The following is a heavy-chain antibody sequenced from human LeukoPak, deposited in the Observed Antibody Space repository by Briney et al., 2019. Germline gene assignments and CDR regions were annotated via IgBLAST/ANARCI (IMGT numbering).Heavy chain of an antibody. CDR3: ARADCSSTSCPGGGDY. Sequence: GESLKISCKGSGYSFTSYWIGWVRQMPGKGPEWIGIIYPGDSDTRYSPSFQGQVTISADKSISTAYLQWSSLKASDTAMYYCARADCSSTSCPGGGDYWGQGTLVTASS. CDR2: IYPGDSDT. J-gene: IGHJ4*02. D-gene: IGHD2-2*01. V-gene: IGHV5-51*01. CDR1: GYSFTSYW.